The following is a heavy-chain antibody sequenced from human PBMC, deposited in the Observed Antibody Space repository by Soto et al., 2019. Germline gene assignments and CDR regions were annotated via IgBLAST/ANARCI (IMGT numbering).Heavy chain of an antibody. Sequence: GGSLRLSCAASGFTFSSYWMHWVRQAPGKGLVHVSRIRGDGGYTDHAESVKGRFTISRDNTRNTLYLQMNSLRVEDTAVYYCGRDHYGFNSIDYWGQGTLVTVSS. CDR1: GFTFSSYW. CDR3: GRDHYGFNSIDY. CDR2: IRGDGGYT. J-gene: IGHJ4*02. D-gene: IGHD4-17*01. V-gene: IGHV3-74*01.